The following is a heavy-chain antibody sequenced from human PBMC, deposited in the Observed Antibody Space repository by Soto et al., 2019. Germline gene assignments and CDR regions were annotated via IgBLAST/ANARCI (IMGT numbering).Heavy chain of an antibody. J-gene: IGHJ5*02. CDR3: ARVPAVASTIPSLWFDP. CDR1: GGSISRYY. Sequence: TSETLSLTCNVSGGSISRYYWSWIRQPPGKGLEWIGYIHYSGSTKYNPSLKSRVTISVDTSKNQSSQKLTSVTAADTAVYFCARVPAVASTIPSLWFDPWGQGTLVAVPS. V-gene: IGHV4-59*01. D-gene: IGHD6-19*01. CDR2: IHYSGST.